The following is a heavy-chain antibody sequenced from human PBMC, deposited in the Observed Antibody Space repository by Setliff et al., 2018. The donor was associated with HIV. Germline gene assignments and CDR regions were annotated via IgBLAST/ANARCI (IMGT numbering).Heavy chain of an antibody. D-gene: IGHD6-19*01. CDR2: INYSGGT. Sequence: ESLKISCAASGFTFSSYSMNWVRQAPGKGLEWIGEINYSGGTNYIPSLKSRVTISVDTSKNQFSLKLSSVSAADTAVYYCARGRGWYGYWGQGTVVTVSS. V-gene: IGHV4-34*01. CDR1: GFTFSSYS. J-gene: IGHJ4*02. CDR3: ARGRGWYGY.